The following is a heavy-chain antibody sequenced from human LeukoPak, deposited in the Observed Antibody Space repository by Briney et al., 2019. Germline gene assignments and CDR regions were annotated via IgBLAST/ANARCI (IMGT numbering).Heavy chain of an antibody. V-gene: IGHV3-7*03. J-gene: IGHJ4*02. D-gene: IGHD2-2*01. CDR2: IKQDGTEQ. CDR1: GFTFSNYW. Sequence: GGSLRLSCVASGFTFSNYWMSWVRQAPGKGLEWVANIKQDGTEQNYVDSVKGRFTLSRDNAKNSLYLQMNSLRAEDTAVYYCARDGPGQVVVVPAAIWGQGTLVTVSS. CDR3: ARDGPGQVVVVPAAI.